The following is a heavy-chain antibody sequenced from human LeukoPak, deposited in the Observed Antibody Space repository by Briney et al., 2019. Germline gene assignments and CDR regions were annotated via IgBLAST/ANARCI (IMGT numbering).Heavy chain of an antibody. D-gene: IGHD3-10*01. CDR1: GYTFTRYG. Sequence: ASVKVSCKASGYTFTRYGISWVRQAPGQGLEWMGWISGYNGNTNYAEKLQGRVTMTTDTSTSTVYMELRSLRSDDTAVYYCARDSLSYGSGSYLGFDPWGQGTLVTVSS. J-gene: IGHJ5*02. CDR3: ARDSLSYGSGSYLGFDP. CDR2: ISGYNGNT. V-gene: IGHV1-18*01.